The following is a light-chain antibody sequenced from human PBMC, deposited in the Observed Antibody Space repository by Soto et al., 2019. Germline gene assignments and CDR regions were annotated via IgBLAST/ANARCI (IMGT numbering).Light chain of an antibody. Sequence: QSVLTQPASVSGSPGQSITFSCTGTSSDVGSYDYVSWHQQHPGKAPKLIIYDVNNRPSGVPSRFSGSKSGNTASLTISGFHSEDEADYYCCAYSTSGTHVFGAGTKVTVL. CDR1: SSDVGSYDY. J-gene: IGLJ1*01. V-gene: IGLV2-14*03. CDR3: CAYSTSGTHV. CDR2: DVN.